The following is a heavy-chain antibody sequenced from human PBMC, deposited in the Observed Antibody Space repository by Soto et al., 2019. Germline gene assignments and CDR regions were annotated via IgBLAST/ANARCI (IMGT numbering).Heavy chain of an antibody. J-gene: IGHJ4*02. CDR2: IIPIFGTA. CDR3: ASPRVYYYDSSGSSTNRDLGYCFDY. CDR1: GGTFSSYA. V-gene: IGHV1-69*01. Sequence: QVQLVQSGAEVKKPGSSVKVSCKASGGTFSSYAISWVRQAPGQGLEWMGGIIPIFGTANYAQKFQGRVTITADEYTSTAYMELSSLRSEDTAVYYCASPRVYYYDSSGSSTNRDLGYCFDYWGQGTLVTVSS. D-gene: IGHD3-22*01.